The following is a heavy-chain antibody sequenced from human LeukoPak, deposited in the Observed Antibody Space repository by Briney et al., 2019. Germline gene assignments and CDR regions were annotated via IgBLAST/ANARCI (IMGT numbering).Heavy chain of an antibody. D-gene: IGHD3-22*01. CDR2: MNPNSGNT. CDR1: GYTFTSYD. J-gene: IGHJ3*01. V-gene: IGHV1-8*03. CDR3: ARLIVVMSDAFDL. Sequence: GASVKVSCKASGYTFTSYDINWVRQATGQGLEWMGWMNPNSGNTGYAQKFQGRVTTTRNTSISTAYMELSSLRSEDTAVYYCARLIVVMSDAFDLWGQGTMVTVSS.